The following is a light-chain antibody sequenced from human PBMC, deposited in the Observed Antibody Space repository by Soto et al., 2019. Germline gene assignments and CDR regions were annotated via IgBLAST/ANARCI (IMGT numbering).Light chain of an antibody. J-gene: IGLJ1*01. CDR3: SSHTSGDTRV. CDR1: SSDVGGYDY. V-gene: IGLV2-14*01. Sequence: QSALTQPASVSGSPGQSIGISCTGTSSDVGGYDYVSWYQQHPDKAPKLIIYEVTKRPSGVSNRFSGSKSGSTASLTISGLQPDDEADYYCSSHTSGDTRVFGSGTKVTVL. CDR2: EVT.